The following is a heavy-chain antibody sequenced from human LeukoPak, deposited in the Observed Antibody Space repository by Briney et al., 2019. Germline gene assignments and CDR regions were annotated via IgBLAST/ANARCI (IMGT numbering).Heavy chain of an antibody. V-gene: IGHV1-8*01. J-gene: IGHJ4*02. CDR2: MNPNSGNT. Sequence: ASVKVSCKASGYTFTSYDINWVRQATGQGLEWMGRMNPNSGNTVYAQKFQGRDTITRNTSRSTAYMELSSLRSEDTAVYYCARCGGVYSSSSFGFYWGQGTLVTVSS. CDR3: ARCGGVYSSSSFGFY. D-gene: IGHD6-6*01. CDR1: GYTFTSYD.